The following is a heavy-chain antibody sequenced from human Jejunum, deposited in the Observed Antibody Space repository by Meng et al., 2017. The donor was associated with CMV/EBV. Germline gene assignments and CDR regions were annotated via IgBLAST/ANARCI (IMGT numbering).Heavy chain of an antibody. V-gene: IGHV3-33*01. D-gene: IGHD1-7*01. CDR3: AREGTFSRHGAFDL. CDR2: IWYDGSNK. Sequence: GFRFSASGMPCVRQAPGKGLEWVTGIWYDGSNKYYSDSLKSRFTISRDNSNNTLYLQMNSLRAEDTAVYYCAREGTFSRHGAFDLWGPGTMVTVSS. CDR1: GFRFSASG. J-gene: IGHJ3*01.